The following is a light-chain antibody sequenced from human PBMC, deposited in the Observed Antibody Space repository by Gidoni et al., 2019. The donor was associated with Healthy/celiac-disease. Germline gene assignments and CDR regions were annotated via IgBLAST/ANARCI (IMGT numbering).Light chain of an antibody. CDR2: DAS. J-gene: IGKJ1*01. Sequence: EIVFTQSPATLSLSPGERATLSCRASQSVSSYLAWYKQKPGQAPRLLIYDASNRATGIPARFSGSGSGKDFTLTISSLEPEDFAVYYCQQRSNWPWTFGQGTKVEIK. V-gene: IGKV3-11*01. CDR1: QSVSSY. CDR3: QQRSNWPWT.